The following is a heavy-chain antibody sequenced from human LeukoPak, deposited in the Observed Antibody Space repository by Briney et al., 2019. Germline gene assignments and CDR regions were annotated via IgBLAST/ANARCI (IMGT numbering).Heavy chain of an antibody. D-gene: IGHD3-22*01. Sequence: GGSLRLSCAASGFTFSSYGMHWVRQAPGQGLEWVAVISCDGSNKYYADSVKGRFTLSRDNSKNTLYLQMNSLRAEDTAVYHCAKDRDSSGYFVFDHWGQGTLVTVSS. J-gene: IGHJ4*02. V-gene: IGHV3-30*18. CDR3: AKDRDSSGYFVFDH. CDR1: GFTFSSYG. CDR2: ISCDGSNK.